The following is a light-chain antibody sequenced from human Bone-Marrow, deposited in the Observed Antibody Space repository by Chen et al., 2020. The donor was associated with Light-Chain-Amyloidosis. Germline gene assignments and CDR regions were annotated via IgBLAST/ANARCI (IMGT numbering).Light chain of an antibody. Sequence: QSALTQPASVSGSPGQSITISCTGTSSDVGGDNHVSWYQQHPDKALKLMIYEVTNRPSWVPDRFAGSKSDNTASLTISGLQTEAEADYFCSSYTITNTLVFGSGTRVTVL. CDR1: SSDVGGDNH. CDR3: SSYTITNTLV. V-gene: IGLV2-14*01. J-gene: IGLJ1*01. CDR2: EVT.